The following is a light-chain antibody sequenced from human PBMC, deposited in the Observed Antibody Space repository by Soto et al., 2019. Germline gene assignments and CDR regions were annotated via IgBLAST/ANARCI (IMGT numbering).Light chain of an antibody. J-gene: IGLJ3*02. CDR1: SSNIGINT. CDR3: AAWDDSLNGWV. Sequence: QSVLTQPPLASGTPGQRVTISCSGSSSNIGINTVNWYQQLPGTAPKLLICNNNQRPSGVPDRFSGSKSGTSASLAISGLQSEDEADYYCAAWDDSLNGWVFGGGTKLTVL. V-gene: IGLV1-44*01. CDR2: NNN.